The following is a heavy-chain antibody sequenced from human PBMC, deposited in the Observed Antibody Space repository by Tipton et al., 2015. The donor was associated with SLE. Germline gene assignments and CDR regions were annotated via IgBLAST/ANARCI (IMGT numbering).Heavy chain of an antibody. CDR1: GGSISRLGYY. J-gene: IGHJ4*02. Sequence: TLSLTCTVSGGSISRLGYYWNWIRQHPGQGLEWIGYIYHTGSTHYNPSLESRLRISLDTSKNQFFLRLTSVTVADTAVYYCARDTRDWFLSESWGQGALVTVSS. CDR3: ARDTRDWFLSES. V-gene: IGHV4-31*03. D-gene: IGHD3-9*01. CDR2: IYHTGST.